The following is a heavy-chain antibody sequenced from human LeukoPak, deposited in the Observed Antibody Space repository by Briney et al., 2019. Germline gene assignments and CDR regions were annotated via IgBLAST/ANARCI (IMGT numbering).Heavy chain of an antibody. CDR2: ISGRDTST. CDR3: TTLTVASIDY. CDR1: GFSFSVYE. D-gene: IGHD6-19*01. V-gene: IGHV3-48*03. J-gene: IGHJ4*02. Sequence: AGGSLRLSCAASGFSFSVYEMHWVRQAPGRGLEWIADISGRDTSTYYADSVKGRFTISRDNAKNSLYLQMNRLRVEDTAVYYCTTLTVASIDYWGQGTLVTVSS.